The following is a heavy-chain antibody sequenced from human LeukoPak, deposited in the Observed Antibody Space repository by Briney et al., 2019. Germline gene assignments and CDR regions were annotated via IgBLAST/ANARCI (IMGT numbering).Heavy chain of an antibody. J-gene: IGHJ4*02. CDR3: AADTAPYCSGGSCHVG. CDR2: IVVGSGNT. D-gene: IGHD2-15*01. CDR1: GFTFTSSA. Sequence: SVKLSCKASGFTFTSSAMQWVRQARGQRLEWIGWIVVGSGNTNYAQNFQERVTITRDMSTSTAYMELSSLRSEDTAVYYCAADTAPYCSGGSCHVGWDQGTLVTVSS. V-gene: IGHV1-58*02.